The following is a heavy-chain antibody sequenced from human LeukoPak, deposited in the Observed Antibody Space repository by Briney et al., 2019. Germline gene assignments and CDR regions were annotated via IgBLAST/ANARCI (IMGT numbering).Heavy chain of an antibody. J-gene: IGHJ4*02. CDR3: ARYDYDILTGPRGFHY. Sequence: SETLSLTCTVSGGSISSYYWSWIRQPPGKGLEWIGYIYYSGSTNYNPSLKSRVTISVDTSKNQLSLKLSSVTAADTAVYYCARYDYDILTGPRGFHYWGQGTLVTVSS. CDR2: IYYSGST. D-gene: IGHD3-9*01. CDR1: GGSISSYY. V-gene: IGHV4-59*08.